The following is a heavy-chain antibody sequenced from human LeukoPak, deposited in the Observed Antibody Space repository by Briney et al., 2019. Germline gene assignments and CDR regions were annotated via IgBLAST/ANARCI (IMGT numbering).Heavy chain of an antibody. CDR1: GGSISSSNW. CDR3: AREPGFDSSGYLNWFDP. D-gene: IGHD3-22*01. V-gene: IGHV4-4*02. Sequence: KPSGTLSLTCAVSGGSISSSNWWSWVRQPPGKGLEWIGEIYHSGSTNYNPSLKSRVTISVDKSKNQFSLKLSSVTAADTAVYYCAREPGFDSSGYLNWFDPWGQGTLVTVSS. CDR2: IYHSGST. J-gene: IGHJ5*02.